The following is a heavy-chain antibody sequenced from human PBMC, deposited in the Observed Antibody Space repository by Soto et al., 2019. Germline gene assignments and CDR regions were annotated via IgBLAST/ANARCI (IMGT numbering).Heavy chain of an antibody. Sequence: QVQLVQSGAEVKKPGASVKVSCKASGYTFTSYGISWVRQAPGQGLEWMGWFSAYNGNTNYAQKLQGRVTMTTDTSTSTAYMELRSLRSDDTAVYYCARLSVPAAIPSYYYYYMDVWGKGTTVTVSS. V-gene: IGHV1-18*01. J-gene: IGHJ6*03. CDR1: GYTFTSYG. CDR3: ARLSVPAAIPSYYYYYMDV. CDR2: FSAYNGNT. D-gene: IGHD2-2*02.